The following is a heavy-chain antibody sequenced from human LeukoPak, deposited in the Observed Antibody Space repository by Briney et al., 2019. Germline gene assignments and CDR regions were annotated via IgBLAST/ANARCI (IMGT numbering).Heavy chain of an antibody. CDR2: INDGSRTI. Sequence: GGSLRLSCAASGFTFSSYNMNWVRQAPGKGLEWVSYINDGSRTIYYADSVRGRFTISRDNAKNSLYLQMNSLRAEDTAVYYCARAYIISAGTFDIWGQGTLVTVSS. CDR1: GFTFSSYN. V-gene: IGHV3-48*01. D-gene: IGHD6-6*01. CDR3: ARAYIISAGTFDI. J-gene: IGHJ3*02.